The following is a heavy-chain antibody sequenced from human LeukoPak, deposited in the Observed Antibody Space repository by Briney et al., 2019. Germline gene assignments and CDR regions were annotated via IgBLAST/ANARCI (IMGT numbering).Heavy chain of an antibody. D-gene: IGHD3-22*01. CDR3: ARSRYDSSGYYYFDY. J-gene: IGHJ4*02. CDR2: IWYDGSNK. V-gene: IGHV3-33*01. CDR1: GFTFSSYG. Sequence: PGGSLRLSCAASGFTFSSYGMHWVRQAPGKGLEWVAVIWYDGSNKYYADSVKGRFTISRDNSKNTLYLQMNSLRAEDTAVYYCARSRYDSSGYYYFDYWGQGTLVTVSS.